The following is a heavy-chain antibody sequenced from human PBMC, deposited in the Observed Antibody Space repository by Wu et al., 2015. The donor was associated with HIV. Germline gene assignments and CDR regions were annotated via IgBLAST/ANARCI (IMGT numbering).Heavy chain of an antibody. CDR1: GGIFNSYV. CDR3: ARAPNWGRFDY. CDR2: IAPVFGTP. V-gene: IGHV1-69*13. Sequence: QVQLVQSGAEVKKPGSSVKVSCKASGGIFNSYVISWVRQAPGRGPEWMGRIAPVFGTPIYAQKFQGRVTITADESTSTAYMELSSLRSEDTAVYYCARAPNWGRFDYWGQGTLVTVSS. J-gene: IGHJ4*02. D-gene: IGHD7-27*01.